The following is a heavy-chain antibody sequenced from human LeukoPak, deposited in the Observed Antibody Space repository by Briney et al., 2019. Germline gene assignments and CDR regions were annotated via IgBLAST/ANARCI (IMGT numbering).Heavy chain of an antibody. D-gene: IGHD3-22*01. CDR2: IFGTENT. V-gene: IGHV4-4*07. CDR3: ARDNIYDSSVFDL. CDR1: GDSISDYY. J-gene: IGHJ4*02. Sequence: PSETLSFTCSVSGDSISDYYWSWIRQPAGKGMEWIGRIFGTENTDYSPSLKSRVTMSVDTSKNQISLNVTSVTAADTAVYFCARDNIYDSSVFDLWGPGTLVTVSS.